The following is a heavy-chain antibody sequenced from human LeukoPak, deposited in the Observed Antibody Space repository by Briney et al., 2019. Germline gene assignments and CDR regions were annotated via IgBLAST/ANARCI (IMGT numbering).Heavy chain of an antibody. V-gene: IGHV1-46*01. CDR2: INPSGGST. D-gene: IGHD2-2*01. CDR3: ARVRYCSSTSCPDFDY. Sequence: ASVKVSCKASGYTFTSYYMHWVRQAPGQGLEWMGMINPSGGSTNYAQKFQGRVTMTRDTSTSTVYMELSSLRSEDTAVYYCARVRYCSSTSCPDFDYWGQGTLVTVSS. J-gene: IGHJ4*02. CDR1: GYTFTSYY.